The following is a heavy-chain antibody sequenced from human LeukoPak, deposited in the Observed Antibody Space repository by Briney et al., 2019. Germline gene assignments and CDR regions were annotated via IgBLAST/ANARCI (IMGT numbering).Heavy chain of an antibody. CDR3: AKDREGASGYFDY. V-gene: IGHV3-30*02. CDR1: GFTFSNYG. CDR2: IRYDGSNK. Sequence: PGGSLRLSCAASGFTFSNYGMHWVRQAPGKGLEWVAFIRYDGSNKYYADSVKGRFTISRDNSKNTLYLQMNSLRAEDTAVYYCAKDREGASGYFDYWGQGTLVTVSS. D-gene: IGHD1-26*01. J-gene: IGHJ4*02.